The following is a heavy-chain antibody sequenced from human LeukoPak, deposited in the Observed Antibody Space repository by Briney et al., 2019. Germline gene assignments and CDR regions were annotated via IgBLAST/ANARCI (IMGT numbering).Heavy chain of an antibody. CDR1: GFTFSNYA. J-gene: IGHJ4*02. CDR3: AKTNGYFDY. V-gene: IGHV3-23*01. CDR2: INANCGTS. Sequence: GGSLRLSCAASGFTFSNYAMTWVRQAPGKGLECVSGINANCGTSYYADSVRGRFTVSRDNSKNTLSLQMNSLRAEDSAIYYCAKTNGYFDYWGQGTLVTVSS.